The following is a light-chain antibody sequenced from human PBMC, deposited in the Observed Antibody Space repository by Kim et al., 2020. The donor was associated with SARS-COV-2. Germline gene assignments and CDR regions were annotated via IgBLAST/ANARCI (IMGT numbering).Light chain of an antibody. V-gene: IGKV1-39*01. CDR1: QYISSY. Sequence: ASVGYSVTITCRASQYISSYLNWYQQKPGKAPKLLIYVASTLHSGVTSRFSDTASGTDFTLAISSLQPEDFATYYCQQSYSPPWTFGQGTKVDIK. J-gene: IGKJ1*01. CDR2: VAS. CDR3: QQSYSPPWT.